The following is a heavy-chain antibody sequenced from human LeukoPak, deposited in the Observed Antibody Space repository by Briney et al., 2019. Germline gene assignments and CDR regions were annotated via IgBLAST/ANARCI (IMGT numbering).Heavy chain of an antibody. Sequence: ASVKVSCKASGGTSSSYAISWVRQAPGQGLEWMGRIIPILGIANYAQKFQGRVTITADKSTSTAYMEPSSLRSEDTAVYYCATGSNGSYYYYYGMDVWGQGTTVTVSS. J-gene: IGHJ6*02. V-gene: IGHV1-69*04. CDR3: ATGSNGSYYYYYGMDV. CDR1: GGTSSSYA. CDR2: IIPILGIA. D-gene: IGHD1-26*01.